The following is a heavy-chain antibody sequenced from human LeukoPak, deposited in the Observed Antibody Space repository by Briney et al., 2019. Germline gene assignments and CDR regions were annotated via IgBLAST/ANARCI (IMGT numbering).Heavy chain of an antibody. J-gene: IGHJ4*02. CDR3: ARGSLLRFLQWLLLGY. D-gene: IGHD3-3*01. Sequence: PGGSLRLSCAASGFTFSSYSMNWVRQAPGKGREWVSYLSSSSSTIYYADSVKGRFTISRDNAKNSLYLQMNSLRAEDTAVYYCARGSLLRFLQWLLLGYWGQGTLVTVSS. CDR2: LSSSSSTI. V-gene: IGHV3-48*01. CDR1: GFTFSSYS.